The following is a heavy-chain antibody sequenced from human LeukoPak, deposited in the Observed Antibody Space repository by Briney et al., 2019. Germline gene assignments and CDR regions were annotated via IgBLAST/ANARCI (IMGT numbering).Heavy chain of an antibody. CDR3: ARVDSNRWALEY. J-gene: IGHJ4*02. Sequence: GGSLRLSCAASGFTLSGFWMHWIRQAPGKGLMWLSRINRDGSSADYADSVKGRFTISRDNARSTLDLQMNSLRVEDTAVYYRARVDSNRWALEYWGQGTLVTVSS. D-gene: IGHD2/OR15-2a*01. CDR1: GFTLSGFW. CDR2: INRDGSSA. V-gene: IGHV3-74*01.